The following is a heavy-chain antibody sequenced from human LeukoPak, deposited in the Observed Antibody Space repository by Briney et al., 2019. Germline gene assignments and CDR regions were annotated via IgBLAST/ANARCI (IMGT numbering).Heavy chain of an antibody. CDR3: ARGYPTLGYCSGGSCYRRINWFDP. Sequence: SETLSLTCAVYGGSFSGYYWSWIRQPPGKGLEWIGEINHSGSTNYNPSLKSRLTISVDTSKNQLSLKLSSVTAADTAVYYCARGYPTLGYCSGGSCYRRINWFDPWGQGTLVTVSS. D-gene: IGHD2-15*01. CDR1: GGSFSGYY. J-gene: IGHJ5*02. V-gene: IGHV4-34*01. CDR2: INHSGST.